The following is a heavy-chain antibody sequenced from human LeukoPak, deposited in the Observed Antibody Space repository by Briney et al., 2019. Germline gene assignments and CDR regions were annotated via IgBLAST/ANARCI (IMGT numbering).Heavy chain of an antibody. V-gene: IGHV4-34*01. CDR2: INHSGST. CDR3: ARAKHGVPFGVVYRPYYGMDV. CDR1: GGSFSGYY. J-gene: IGHJ6*02. Sequence: SETLSPTCAVYGGSFSGYYWSWIRQPPGKGLEWIGEINHSGSTNYNPSLKSRVTISVDTSKNQFSLKLSSVTAADTAVYYCARAKHGVPFGVVYRPYYGMDVWGQGTTVTVSS. D-gene: IGHD3-3*01.